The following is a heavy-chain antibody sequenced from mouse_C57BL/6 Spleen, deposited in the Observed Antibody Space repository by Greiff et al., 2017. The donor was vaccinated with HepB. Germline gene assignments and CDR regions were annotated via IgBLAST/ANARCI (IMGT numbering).Heavy chain of an antibody. CDR1: GYTFTSYW. J-gene: IGHJ2*01. V-gene: IGHV1-69*01. CDR3: ARGETMVTTSLGY. Sequence: QVQLQQPGAELVMPGASVKLSCKASGYTFTSYWMHWVKQRPGQGLEWIGEIDPSDSYTNYNQKFKGKSTLTVDKSSSTAYMQLSSLTSEDSAVYYCARGETMVTTSLGYWGQGTTLTVSS. CDR2: IDPSDSYT. D-gene: IGHD2-2*01.